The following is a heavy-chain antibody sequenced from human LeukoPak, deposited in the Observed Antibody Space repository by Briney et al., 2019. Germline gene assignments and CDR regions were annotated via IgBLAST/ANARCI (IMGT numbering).Heavy chain of an antibody. V-gene: IGHV3-30-3*01. Sequence: GRSLRLSCAASGFTFSSYAMHWVRQAPGKGLEWVAVISYDGSNKYYADSVKGRFTISRDNSKNTLYLQMNSLRAEDTAVYYCASWDKPFSLGVAAAGAFDYWGQGTLVTVSS. D-gene: IGHD6-13*01. CDR3: ASWDKPFSLGVAAAGAFDY. CDR1: GFTFSSYA. J-gene: IGHJ4*02. CDR2: ISYDGSNK.